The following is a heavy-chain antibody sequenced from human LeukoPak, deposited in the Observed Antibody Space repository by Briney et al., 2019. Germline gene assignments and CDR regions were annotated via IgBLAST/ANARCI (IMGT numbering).Heavy chain of an antibody. Sequence: PGGSLRLSCAASGFTFSSYAMSWVRQAPGKGLEWVSAISGSGGSTYYAGSVKGRFTISRDNSKNTLYLQMNSLRAEDTAVYYCAKTPGLVFGVVIIHNWYFDLWGRGTLVTVSS. J-gene: IGHJ2*01. CDR3: AKTPGLVFGVVIIHNWYFDL. CDR1: GFTFSSYA. CDR2: ISGSGGST. V-gene: IGHV3-23*01. D-gene: IGHD3-3*01.